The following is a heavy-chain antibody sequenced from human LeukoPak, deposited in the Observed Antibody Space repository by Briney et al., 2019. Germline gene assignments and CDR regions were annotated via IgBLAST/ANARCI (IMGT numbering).Heavy chain of an antibody. CDR1: GYTFTNYD. CDR2: MNPNSGTT. Sequence: ASVKVSCEASGYTFTNYDINWVRQATGQGLEGMGWMNPNSGTTGYAQKFLGRVTITRNTSISTTYMELSSLRSEDTAVYYCASPVIAIPGLADGDYWGQGTLVTVSS. D-gene: IGHD2-21*01. J-gene: IGHJ4*02. V-gene: IGHV1-8*03. CDR3: ASPVIAIPGLADGDY.